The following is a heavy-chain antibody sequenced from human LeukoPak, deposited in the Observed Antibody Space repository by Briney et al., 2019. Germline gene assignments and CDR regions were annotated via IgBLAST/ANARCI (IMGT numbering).Heavy chain of an antibody. CDR3: AGRGIAVDY. CDR2: ISGSGTNT. CDR1: GFTFSSYA. Sequence: GGSLRLSCAASGFTFSSYAMSWVRQAPGKGLEWVSSISGSGTNTDYADSVKGRFTISRDNSKNTVNVQMNSLRAEDTAVYYCAGRGIAVDYWGQGTLVTVSS. J-gene: IGHJ4*02. V-gene: IGHV3-23*01. D-gene: IGHD6-19*01.